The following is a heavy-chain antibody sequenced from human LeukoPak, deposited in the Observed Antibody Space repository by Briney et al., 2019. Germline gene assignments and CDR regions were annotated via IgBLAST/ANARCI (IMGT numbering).Heavy chain of an antibody. V-gene: IGHV3-9*01. D-gene: IGHD5-18*01. Sequence: GGSLRLSCAASGFTFDDYAMHWVRHAPGKGLEWVSGISWNSGSIGYADSVKGRFTISRDNAKNSLYLQMNSLRAEDTALYYCAKSRAFGYSYGFDYWGQGTLVTVSS. CDR2: ISWNSGSI. J-gene: IGHJ4*02. CDR1: GFTFDDYA. CDR3: AKSRAFGYSYGFDY.